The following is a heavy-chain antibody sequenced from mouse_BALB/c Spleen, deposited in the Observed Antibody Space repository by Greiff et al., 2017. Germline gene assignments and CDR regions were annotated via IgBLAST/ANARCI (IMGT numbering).Heavy chain of an antibody. J-gene: IGHJ3*01. V-gene: IGHV6-6*02. CDR1: GFTFSNYL. D-gene: IGHD2-1*01. CDR3: TRDGNYRFAY. Sequence: EVKLQESGGGLVQPGGSMKLSCVASGFTFSNYLMNWVRQSPEKGLEWVAEIRLKSNNYATHYAESVKGRFTISRDDSKSIVYLQMNNLRAEDTGIYYCTRDGNYRFAYWGQGTLVTVSA. CDR2: IRLKSNNYAT.